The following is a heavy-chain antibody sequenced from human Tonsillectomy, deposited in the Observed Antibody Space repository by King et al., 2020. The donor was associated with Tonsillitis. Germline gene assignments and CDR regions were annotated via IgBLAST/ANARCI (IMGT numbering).Heavy chain of an antibody. V-gene: IGHV3-48*01. CDR3: ARAPVVRGVITHFDY. D-gene: IGHD3-10*01. CDR1: GVTFSSQS. J-gene: IGHJ4*02. CDR2: IHSSGITI. Sequence: QLVQSGGGLVQPGGSLRLSCAVSGVTFSSQSMSWVRQAPGKGLEWVSYIHSSGITIYYADSVEGRFTISRDNAKHSLYLQMDSLRAEDTAVYYCARAPVVRGVITHFDYWGQGILVTVSS.